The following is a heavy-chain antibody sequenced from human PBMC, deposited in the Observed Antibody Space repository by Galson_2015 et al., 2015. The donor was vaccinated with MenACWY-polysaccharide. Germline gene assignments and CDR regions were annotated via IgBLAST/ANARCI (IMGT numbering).Heavy chain of an antibody. CDR2: VFWDDDK. CDR3: AHRLSGTEWYVYFFDY. D-gene: IGHD3-3*01. CDR1: GFSLSTSKVG. J-gene: IGHJ4*02. Sequence: VKPTQTLTLTCTFSGFSLSTSKVGVGWVRQPPGKALEWLAVVFWDDDKRYNPSLKSRVTITKDTSKNQVVLKMTNMEPEDTATYYCAHRLSGTEWYVYFFDYWGQGTLVTVSS. V-gene: IGHV2-5*02.